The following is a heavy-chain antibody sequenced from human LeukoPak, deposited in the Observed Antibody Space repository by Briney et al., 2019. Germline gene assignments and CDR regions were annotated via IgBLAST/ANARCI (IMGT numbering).Heavy chain of an antibody. Sequence: GPLRLSCPASGFPFVDYAMSWFRQAPGTGLAWVGFIRNKAYGGTTEYAASVKGRFTISRDDSKSIAYLQMNSLKTEDTAVYYCTRGRTSLYYFDYWGQGTLVTVSS. CDR1: GFPFVDYA. CDR2: IRNKAYGGTT. D-gene: IGHD1-7*01. CDR3: TRGRTSLYYFDY. V-gene: IGHV3-49*03. J-gene: IGHJ4*02.